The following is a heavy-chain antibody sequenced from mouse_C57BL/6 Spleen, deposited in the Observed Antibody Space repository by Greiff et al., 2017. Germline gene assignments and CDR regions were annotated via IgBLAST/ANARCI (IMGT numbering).Heavy chain of an antibody. Sequence: VKLQQPGAELVMPGASVKLSCKASGYTFTSYWMHWVKQRPGQGLEWIGEIDPSDSYTNYNQKFKGKSTLTVDKSYRPAFMQLISLTSEDSSVYYCARAGTYYGSSPHWYFDVWGTGTTVTGSS. V-gene: IGHV1-69*01. J-gene: IGHJ1*03. CDR1: GYTFTSYW. D-gene: IGHD1-1*01. CDR3: ARAGTYYGSSPHWYFDV. CDR2: IDPSDSYT.